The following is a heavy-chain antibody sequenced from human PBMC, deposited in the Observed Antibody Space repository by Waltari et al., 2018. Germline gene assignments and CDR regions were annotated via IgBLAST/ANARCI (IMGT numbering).Heavy chain of an antibody. Sequence: QLQLQESGPGLVKPSETLSLTCTVSGGSISSSSYYWGWIRQPPGKGLEWIGSIYYSGSTYYNPSLKSRVTMTRNTSISTAYMELSSLRSEDTAVYYCARGYDFWSGSPMDVWGKGTTVTVSS. CDR1: GGSISSSSYY. D-gene: IGHD3-3*01. J-gene: IGHJ6*03. CDR3: ARGYDFWSGSPMDV. V-gene: IGHV4-39*07. CDR2: IYYSGST.